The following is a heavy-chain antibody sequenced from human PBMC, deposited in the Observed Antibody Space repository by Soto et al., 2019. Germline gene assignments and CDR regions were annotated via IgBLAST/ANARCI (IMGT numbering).Heavy chain of an antibody. CDR2: IYYSGST. V-gene: IGHV4-59*01. J-gene: IGHJ5*02. CDR3: AREITYCANGVCSASNWFDP. CDR1: GGPISSYY. D-gene: IGHD2-8*01. Sequence: TLSLTCTVSGGPISSYYWSWIRQPPGKGLEWLGYIYYSGSTNYNPSLKSRVTISLDTSKNQFSLNLSSVTAADTAVYYCAREITYCANGVCSASNWFDPWGQGTLVTVSS.